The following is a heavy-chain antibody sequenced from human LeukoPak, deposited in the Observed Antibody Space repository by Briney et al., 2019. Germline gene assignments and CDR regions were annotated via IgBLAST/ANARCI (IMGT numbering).Heavy chain of an antibody. J-gene: IGHJ4*02. Sequence: ASVKVSCKASGYTFTSYAMHWVRQAPGQRLEWMGWINAGNGNTKYSQKFQGRVTITRDTSASTAYMELSSLRSEDTAVYYCARVPRGSVITFDYWCQGTLVTVSS. CDR2: INAGNGNT. V-gene: IGHV1-3*01. CDR1: GYTFTSYA. D-gene: IGHD3-22*01. CDR3: ARVPRGSVITFDY.